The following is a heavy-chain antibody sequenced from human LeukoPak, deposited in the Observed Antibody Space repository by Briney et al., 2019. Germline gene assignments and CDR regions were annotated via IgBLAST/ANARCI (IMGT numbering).Heavy chain of an antibody. Sequence: SETLSLTCTVSGGSISSYYWSWIRQPPGKGLEWIGYIYYSGSTNYNPSLKSRVTISVDTSKNQFSLKLSSVTAADTAVYYCARVNLGGWYDTPPGAFDIWGQGTMVTVSS. CDR1: GGSISSYY. CDR3: ARVNLGGWYDTPPGAFDI. V-gene: IGHV4-59*01. J-gene: IGHJ3*02. CDR2: IYYSGST. D-gene: IGHD6-19*01.